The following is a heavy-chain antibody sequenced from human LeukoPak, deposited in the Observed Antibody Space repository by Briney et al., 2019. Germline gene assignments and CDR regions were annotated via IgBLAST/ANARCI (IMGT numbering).Heavy chain of an antibody. Sequence: GGSLRLSCAASGFTFSSYAMSWVRQAPGKGLEWVSAISGSGGSTYYADSVKGRFTISRDNSKNTLYLQMNSLRAEDTALYYCARGPTYSSGWLYYFDSWGQGTLVTVSS. CDR2: ISGSGGST. D-gene: IGHD6-19*01. CDR1: GFTFSSYA. CDR3: ARGPTYSSGWLYYFDS. V-gene: IGHV3-23*01. J-gene: IGHJ4*02.